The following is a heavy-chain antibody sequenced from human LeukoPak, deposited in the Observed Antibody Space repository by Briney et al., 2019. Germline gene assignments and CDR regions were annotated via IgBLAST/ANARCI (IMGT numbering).Heavy chain of an antibody. CDR3: ARDLNWFDP. CDR1: GFTFTSYG. Sequence: PGGSLRLSCAASGFTFTSYGISWVRQAPGQGLEWMGWISAYNGNTNYAQKLQGRFTMTTDTSTSTAYMELRSLRSDDTAVYYCARDLNWFDPWGQGTLVTVSS. J-gene: IGHJ5*02. CDR2: ISAYNGNT. V-gene: IGHV1-18*01.